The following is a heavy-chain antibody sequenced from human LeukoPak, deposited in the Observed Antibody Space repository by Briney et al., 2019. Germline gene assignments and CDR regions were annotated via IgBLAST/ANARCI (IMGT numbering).Heavy chain of an antibody. Sequence: ASVKVSCKASGYTFTGYYMHWVRQAPGQGLEWMGWINPNSGGTNYAQKFQGRVTMTRDTSISTAYMELSRLRSDDTAVYYCARRYYGSGVDYFDYWGQGTLVTVSS. V-gene: IGHV1-2*02. D-gene: IGHD3-10*01. CDR2: INPNSGGT. CDR3: ARRYYGSGVDYFDY. J-gene: IGHJ4*02. CDR1: GYTFTGYY.